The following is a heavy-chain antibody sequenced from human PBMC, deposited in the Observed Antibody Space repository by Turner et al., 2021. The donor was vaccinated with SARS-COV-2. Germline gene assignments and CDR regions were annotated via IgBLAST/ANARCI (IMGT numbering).Heavy chain of an antibody. D-gene: IGHD1-26*01. CDR3: ARAGREGFDP. Sequence: QVQLQQWGAGLLKPSEALSPSCAVHGGSLRGYYWSWIRQPQGKGLDWTGEINHSGSPNYNPTLKSRISISTATAKNQFSLNLNSVTAADTAVYYCARAGREGFDPWGQGTLVTVSS. V-gene: IGHV4-34*01. CDR1: GGSLRGYY. J-gene: IGHJ5*02. CDR2: INHSGSP.